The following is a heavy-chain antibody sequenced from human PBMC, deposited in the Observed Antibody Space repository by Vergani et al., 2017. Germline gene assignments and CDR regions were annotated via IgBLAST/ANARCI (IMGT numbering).Heavy chain of an antibody. CDR3: ARDEYSSSWSTFDP. CDR1: GFTFSNAW. V-gene: IGHV3-7*01. Sequence: EVQLVESGGGLVKPGGSLRLSCAASGFTFSNAWMSWVRQAPGKGLEWVANIKQDGSEKYYVDSVKGRFTISRDNAKNSLYLQMNSLRAEDTAVYYCARDEYSSSWSTFDPWGQGTLVTVSS. J-gene: IGHJ5*02. CDR2: IKQDGSEK. D-gene: IGHD6-13*01.